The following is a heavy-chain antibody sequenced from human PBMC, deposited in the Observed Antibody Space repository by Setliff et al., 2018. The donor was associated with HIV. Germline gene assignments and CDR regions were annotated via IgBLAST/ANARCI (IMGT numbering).Heavy chain of an antibody. CDR2: VSSDASNQ. CDR3: QYSSSWYDFDY. Sequence: GGSLRLSCAASGFTFSTYGMHWVRQAPGKGLEWLAVVSSDASNQYYGDSVKGRFTISRDNSKNTVYLQMNSLRVEDTAVYYCQYSSSWYDFDYWGQGTLVTVSS. V-gene: IGHV3-30*03. J-gene: IGHJ4*02. D-gene: IGHD6-13*01. CDR1: GFTFSTYG.